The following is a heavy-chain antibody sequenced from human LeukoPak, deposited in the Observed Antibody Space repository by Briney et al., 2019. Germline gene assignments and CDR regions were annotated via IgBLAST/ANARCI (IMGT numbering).Heavy chain of an antibody. D-gene: IGHD3-3*01. CDR2: ISAYNGNT. V-gene: IGHV1-18*01. CDR1: GCTFTSYG. CDR3: AGAGQFDFWSGYFDY. Sequence: GASVKVSCKASGCTFTSYGISWVRQAPGQGLEWMGWISAYNGNTNYAQKLQGRVTMTTDTSTSTAYMELRSLRSDDTAVYYCAGAGQFDFWSGYFDYWGQGTLVTVSS. J-gene: IGHJ4*02.